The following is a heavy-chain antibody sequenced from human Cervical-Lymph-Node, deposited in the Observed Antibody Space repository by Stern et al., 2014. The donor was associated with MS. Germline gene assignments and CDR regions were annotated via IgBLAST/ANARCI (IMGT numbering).Heavy chain of an antibody. J-gene: IGHJ4*02. D-gene: IGHD3-22*01. Sequence: VQLVQSGGGLVSPGGSLRLSLAPPGFPFSSYTMNWVPQPPGKGLHWASSISSSSSYIYYADSVKGRFTISRDNAKNSLYLQMNSLRAEDTAVYYCARESYYYDSSGFDYWGQGTLVTVSS. CDR2: ISSSSSYI. CDR1: GFPFSSYT. CDR3: ARESYYYDSSGFDY. V-gene: IGHV3-21*01.